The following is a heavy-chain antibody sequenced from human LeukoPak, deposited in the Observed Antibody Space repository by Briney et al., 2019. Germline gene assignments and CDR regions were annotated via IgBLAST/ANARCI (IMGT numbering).Heavy chain of an antibody. D-gene: IGHD2-2*02. CDR3: ARPIRRFQFDY. J-gene: IGHJ4*02. CDR2: IYYSGST. Sequence: PSETLSLTCTVSGGSISSSSYYWGWVRQPPGKGLEWIGSIYYSGSTYYNPSLKSRVTISVDTSKNQFSLKLSSVTAADTAVYYCARPIRRFQFDYWGQGTLVTVSS. V-gene: IGHV4-39*01. CDR1: GGSISSSSYY.